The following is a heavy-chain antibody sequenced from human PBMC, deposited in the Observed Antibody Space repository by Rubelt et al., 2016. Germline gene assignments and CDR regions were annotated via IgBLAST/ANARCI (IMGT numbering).Heavy chain of an antibody. V-gene: IGHV4-38-2*02. CDR3: ASADYDFWSGSDRNWFDP. Sequence: QLQLQESGPGLVKPSETLSLTCTVSGGSISSGYYWGWIRQPPGKGLEWIGSIYHSGRTYYNPSLKSRVTISVDTSKNQFSLKLSAVTAADTAVYYCASADYDFWSGSDRNWFDPWGQGTLVTVSS. CDR2: IYHSGRT. D-gene: IGHD3-3*01. CDR1: GGSISSGYY. J-gene: IGHJ5*02.